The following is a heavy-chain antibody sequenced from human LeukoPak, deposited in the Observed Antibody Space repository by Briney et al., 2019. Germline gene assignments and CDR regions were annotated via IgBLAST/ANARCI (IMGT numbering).Heavy chain of an antibody. D-gene: IGHD6-13*01. CDR3: AREVAAAVDY. J-gene: IGHJ4*02. V-gene: IGHV3-21*01. Sequence: GGSLRLSCAASGFTFSSYSMTWVRQAPGKGLEWVSFISNSGTYIYYADSVKGRFTISRDNAKNSLYLQMNSLRAEDTAVYYCAREVAAAVDYWGQGTLVTVSS. CDR1: GFTFSSYS. CDR2: ISNSGTYI.